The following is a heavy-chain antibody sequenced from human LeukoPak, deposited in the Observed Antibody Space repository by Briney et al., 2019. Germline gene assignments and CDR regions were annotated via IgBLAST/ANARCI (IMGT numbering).Heavy chain of an antibody. CDR3: AKDRVFIAARPPAFDY. V-gene: IGHV3-30*18. CDR1: GFTFSSYG. J-gene: IGHJ4*02. Sequence: GGSLRLSCAASGFTFSSYGMHWVRQAPGKGLEWVAVISYDGSNKYYADSVKGRFTISRGNSKNTLYLQMNSLRAEDTAVYYCAKDRVFIAARPPAFDYWGQGTLVTVSS. D-gene: IGHD6-6*01. CDR2: ISYDGSNK.